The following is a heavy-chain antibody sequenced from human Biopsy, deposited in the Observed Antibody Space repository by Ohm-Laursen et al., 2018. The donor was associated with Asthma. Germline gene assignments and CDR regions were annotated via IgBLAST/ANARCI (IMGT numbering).Heavy chain of an antibody. Sequence: SVTFSCKISVYSITDLSMHWVRPAPGQGLVWMGGHDHEEGGTVNARRFQGRVTMTEDTSTDTAYMELSSLSSDDTAVYYCASDFPKDYVRYNFQFWGQGTLVTVSS. CDR2: HDHEEGGT. CDR3: ASDFPKDYVRYNFQF. J-gene: IGHJ4*02. CDR1: VYSITDLS. V-gene: IGHV1-24*01. D-gene: IGHD4-17*01.